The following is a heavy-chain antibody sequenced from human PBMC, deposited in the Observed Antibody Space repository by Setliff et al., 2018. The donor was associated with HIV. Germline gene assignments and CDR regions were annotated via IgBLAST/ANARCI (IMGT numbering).Heavy chain of an antibody. Sequence: SETLSLTCTVSGASISSYYWSWIRQPPGKGLEWIGYIYYSGSTDYNPSLKSRVIISVDTSKNQFSLKVASVTAADTAIYYCARHGDDMGADYFDLWGLGTLVTVSS. V-gene: IGHV4-59*08. CDR2: IYYSGST. CDR1: GASISSYY. J-gene: IGHJ4*02. D-gene: IGHD1-1*01. CDR3: ARHGDDMGADYFDL.